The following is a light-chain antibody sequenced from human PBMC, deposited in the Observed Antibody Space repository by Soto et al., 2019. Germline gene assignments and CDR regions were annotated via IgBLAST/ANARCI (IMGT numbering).Light chain of an antibody. CDR2: AAS. J-gene: IGKJ5*01. CDR1: QSISSY. V-gene: IGKV1-39*01. CDR3: QQCNRYPIT. Sequence: DIQMTQSPSSLSASVGDRVTITCRASQSISSYLNWYQQKPGKAPKLLIYAASSLQSGVPSRFSGSGSGTEFTLTITSLQPDDSATYYCQQCNRYPITFGQGTRLEI.